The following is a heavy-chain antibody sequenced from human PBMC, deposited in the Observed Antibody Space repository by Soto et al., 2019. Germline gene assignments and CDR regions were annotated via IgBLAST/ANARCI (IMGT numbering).Heavy chain of an antibody. Sequence: SETLSLTCTVSGGSISSYYWSWIRQPAGKGLEWIGRMYPSGSTNYNPSLKSRVTMSVDTSKNQFSLKLNSVTAADTAVYYCARYCNNATCYRWFDPWGQGTLVTVSS. D-gene: IGHD2-2*01. J-gene: IGHJ5*02. CDR1: GGSISSYY. CDR2: MYPSGST. V-gene: IGHV4-4*07. CDR3: ARYCNNATCYRWFDP.